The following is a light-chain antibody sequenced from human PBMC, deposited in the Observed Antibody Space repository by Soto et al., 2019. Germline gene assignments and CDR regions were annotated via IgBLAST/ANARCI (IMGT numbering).Light chain of an antibody. CDR3: QQFNNWPPIT. J-gene: IGKJ4*01. Sequence: EIVLTQSPGTLSLSPGERATLSCRAIQSVTKNNLNWYQQKPGQAPRLLIYGASIRATGIPARFSGSGSGTESTLTISSLQSEDFAIFYCQQFNNWPPITFGGGTKVDI. CDR2: GAS. CDR1: QSVTKNN. V-gene: IGKV3D-15*01.